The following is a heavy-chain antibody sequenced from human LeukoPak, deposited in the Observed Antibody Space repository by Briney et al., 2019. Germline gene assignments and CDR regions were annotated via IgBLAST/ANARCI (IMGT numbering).Heavy chain of an antibody. V-gene: IGHV4-39*01. J-gene: IGHJ4*02. CDR3: ARHVRFLEWLSSYYFDY. Sequence: SETLSLTXTVSGGSIGSSSYYWGWICQPPGKGLEWIGSIYYSGSTYYNPSLKSRVTISVDTSKSQFSLRLTSVTAADSAVYYCARHVRFLEWLSSYYFDYWGQGTLVTVSS. CDR2: IYYSGST. CDR1: GGSIGSSSYY. D-gene: IGHD3-3*01.